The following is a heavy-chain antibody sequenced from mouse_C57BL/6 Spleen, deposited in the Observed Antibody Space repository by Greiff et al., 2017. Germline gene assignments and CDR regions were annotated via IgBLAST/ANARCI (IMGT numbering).Heavy chain of an antibody. CDR3: GRDDDASSWGYFDV. D-gene: IGHD1-1*01. Sequence: EVKLVESEGGLVQPGSSMKLSCTASGFTFSDYYMAWVRQVPEKGLEWVANINYDGSSTYYLDSLKNRFIISRDNAKNILYLQMSSLKSEDTATYYCGRDDDASSWGYFDVWGTGTTVTVSS. CDR2: INYDGSST. J-gene: IGHJ1*03. V-gene: IGHV5-16*01. CDR1: GFTFSDYY.